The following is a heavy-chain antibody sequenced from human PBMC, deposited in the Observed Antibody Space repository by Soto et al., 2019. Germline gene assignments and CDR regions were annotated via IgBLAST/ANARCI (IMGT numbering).Heavy chain of an antibody. Sequence: QVQLGQSGAEVKKPGASVKVSCKASGYTFTSYGISWVRQAPGQGIEWRGWYSAYSGNTHYAQKLQGRVTLTTDTSTSTAYMELRSLRSDDTAVYYCARVMTTVKQGSVWFDHWGQGTLVVVSS. CDR2: YSAYSGNT. CDR3: ARVMTTVKQGSVWFDH. CDR1: GYTFTSYG. J-gene: IGHJ5*02. D-gene: IGHD4-17*01. V-gene: IGHV1-18*01.